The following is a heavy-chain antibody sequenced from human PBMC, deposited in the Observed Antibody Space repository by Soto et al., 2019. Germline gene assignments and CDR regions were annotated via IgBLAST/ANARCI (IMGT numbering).Heavy chain of an antibody. V-gene: IGHV4-31*03. CDR2: IYYSGST. CDR1: GGSISSRGYY. J-gene: IGHJ4*02. D-gene: IGHD3-22*01. Sequence: SETLSLTCTVSGGSISSRGYYWSWIRQHPGKGLEWIGYIYYSGSTYYNPSLKSRVTISVDTSKNQFSLKLSSVTAADTAVYYCALVTNYYDSSGYPPVKGGDRYYFDYWGQGTLVTVSS. CDR3: ALVTNYYDSSGYPPVKGGDRYYFDY.